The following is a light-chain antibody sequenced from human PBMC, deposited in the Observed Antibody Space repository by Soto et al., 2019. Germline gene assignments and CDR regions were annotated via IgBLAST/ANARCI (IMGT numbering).Light chain of an antibody. Sequence: DIQMTQSPSTLSASVGDRVTITCRASQSISSWLAWYQQKPGKAPKLLIYKASSLESGVPSRFSGSGSGTEFTLTISSLQPEDFATYYCQQYDSDLWTFGHGTMVDIK. CDR1: QSISSW. CDR3: QQYDSDLWT. J-gene: IGKJ1*01. V-gene: IGKV1-5*03. CDR2: KAS.